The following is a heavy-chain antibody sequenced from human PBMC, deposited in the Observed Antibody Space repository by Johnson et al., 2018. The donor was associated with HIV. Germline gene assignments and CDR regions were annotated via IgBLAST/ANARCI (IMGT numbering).Heavy chain of an antibody. CDR3: AKRSGSYAFDI. V-gene: IGHV3-43D*04. CDR2: IYSSGTT. D-gene: IGHD3-22*01. Sequence: VQLVESGGVVVQPGGSLRLSCAASGFTFDDYAMHWVRQAPGKGLEWVSLIYSSGTTDYADSVQGRFTISRDNSKNTLYLQMNSLRGEDTALYYCAKRSGSYAFDIWGQGTMVTVSS. CDR1: GFTFDDYA. J-gene: IGHJ3*02.